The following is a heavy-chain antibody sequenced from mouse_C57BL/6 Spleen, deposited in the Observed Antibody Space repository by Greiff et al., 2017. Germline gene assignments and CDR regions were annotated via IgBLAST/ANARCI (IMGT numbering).Heavy chain of an antibody. CDR1: GYTFTDYE. J-gene: IGHJ3*01. Sequence: QVQLQQSGAELVRPGASVTLSCKASGYTFTDYEMHWVKQTPVHGLEWIGAIDPETGGTAYNQKFKGKDILTADKSSSTAYMELRSLTSEDSAVYYCTRWVVTTAYWGQGTLVTVSA. CDR2: IDPETGGT. V-gene: IGHV1-15*01. D-gene: IGHD2-2*01. CDR3: TRWVVTTAY.